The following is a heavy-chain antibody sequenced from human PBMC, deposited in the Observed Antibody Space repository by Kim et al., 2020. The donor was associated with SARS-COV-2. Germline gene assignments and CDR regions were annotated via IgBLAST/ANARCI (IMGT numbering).Heavy chain of an antibody. CDR3: ARTNRYYYGSGSLYYFDY. D-gene: IGHD3-10*01. J-gene: IGHJ4*02. CDR1: GFTFSSYE. Sequence: GGSLRLSCAASGFTFSSYEMNWVRQAPGKGLEWVSYISSSGSTIYYADSVKGRFTISRDNAKNSLYLQMNSLRAEDTAVYYCARTNRYYYGSGSLYYFDYWGQGTLVTVSS. V-gene: IGHV3-48*03. CDR2: ISSSGSTI.